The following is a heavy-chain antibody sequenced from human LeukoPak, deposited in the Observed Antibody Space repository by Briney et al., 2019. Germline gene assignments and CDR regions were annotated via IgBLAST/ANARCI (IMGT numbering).Heavy chain of an antibody. CDR1: GFTFSSYA. CDR2: ISGSGGST. CDR3: ARTTVTTVALFDY. Sequence: PGGPLRLSCAASGFTFSSYAMSWVRQAPGKGLEWVSAISGSGGSTYYADSVKGRFTISRDNSKNTLYLQMNSLRAEDTAVYYCARTTVTTVALFDYWGQGALVTVSS. J-gene: IGHJ4*02. D-gene: IGHD4-17*01. V-gene: IGHV3-23*01.